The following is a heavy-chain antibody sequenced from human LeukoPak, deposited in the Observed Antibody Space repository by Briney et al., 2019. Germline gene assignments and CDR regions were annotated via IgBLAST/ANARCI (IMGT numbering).Heavy chain of an antibody. CDR1: GGSISSGGYS. V-gene: IGHV4-30-2*01. J-gene: IGHJ5*02. CDR2: IYHSGST. CDR3: ARGDCSSTSRYALSWFDP. Sequence: PSETLSLTCAVSGGSISSGGYSWSWIRQPPGKGLEWIVYIYHSGSTYYNPSLKSRVTISVDRSKNQFSLKLSSVTAAGAAVYYCARGDCSSTSRYALSWFDPWGQGTLVTVSS. D-gene: IGHD2-2*01.